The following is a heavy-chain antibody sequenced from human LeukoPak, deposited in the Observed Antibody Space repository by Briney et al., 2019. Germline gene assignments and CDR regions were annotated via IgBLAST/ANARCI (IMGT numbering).Heavy chain of an antibody. CDR1: GGSISSYY. CDR3: ARDFLLQSEGLFDY. Sequence: SETLSLTCTVSGGSISSYYWSWIRQPAGKGLERIGRFYISGSTNYNPSLKSRVTMSVDTSKNQFSPRLNSVTAADTAVYYCARDFLLQSEGLFDYWGQGTLVTVSS. V-gene: IGHV4-4*07. CDR2: FYISGST. J-gene: IGHJ4*02. D-gene: IGHD4-11*01.